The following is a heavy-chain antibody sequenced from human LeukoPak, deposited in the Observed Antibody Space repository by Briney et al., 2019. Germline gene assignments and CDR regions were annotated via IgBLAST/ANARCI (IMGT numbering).Heavy chain of an antibody. Sequence: SETLSLTCAVSGGSISSGGYSWSWIRQPPGRGLEWIGYIYHSGSTYHNPSLKNPVTISLDRSKNQFSLKLSSVTAADTAVYYCAREVRDFDILTGYYKRYFVYWGQGTLVTVSS. D-gene: IGHD3-9*01. CDR1: GGSISSGGYS. CDR2: IYHSGST. J-gene: IGHJ4*02. V-gene: IGHV4-30-2*01. CDR3: AREVRDFDILTGYYKRYFVY.